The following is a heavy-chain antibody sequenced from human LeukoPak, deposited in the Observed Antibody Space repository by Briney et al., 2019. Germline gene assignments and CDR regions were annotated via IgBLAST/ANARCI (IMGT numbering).Heavy chain of an antibody. J-gene: IGHJ4*02. D-gene: IGHD3-22*01. CDR2: MYNSGSA. V-gene: IGHV4-30-4*08. Sequence: SETLSLTCTVSGDSINSGGHYWGWIRQSPGKGLEWIGYMYNSGSAYYNPSLKGRVTISVDTSKNQFSLRLNSVTAADTAVYYCTRGTGSSGYSFDYWGQGTLVTVSS. CDR1: GDSINSGGHY. CDR3: TRGTGSSGYSFDY.